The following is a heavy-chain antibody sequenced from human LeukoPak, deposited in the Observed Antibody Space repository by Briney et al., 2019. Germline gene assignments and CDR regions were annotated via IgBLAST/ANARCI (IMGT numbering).Heavy chain of an antibody. CDR2: IYYSGST. CDR1: GGSISSSSYY. J-gene: IGHJ5*02. Sequence: SETLSLTCTVSGGSISSSSYYWGWIRQPPGKGLEWIGSIYYSGSTYYNPSLKSRVTISVDTSKNQFSLKLNSVTAADTAVYYCARHVTDIVVVPAAIGFDPWGQGTLVTVSS. D-gene: IGHD2-2*02. CDR3: ARHVTDIVVVPAAIGFDP. V-gene: IGHV4-39*01.